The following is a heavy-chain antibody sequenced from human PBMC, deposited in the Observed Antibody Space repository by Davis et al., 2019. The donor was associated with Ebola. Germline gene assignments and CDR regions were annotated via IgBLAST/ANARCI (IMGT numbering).Heavy chain of an antibody. CDR1: GFTFSSYW. Sequence: GESLKISCAASGFTFSSYWMHWVRQAPGKGLVWVSRINSDGSSTSYADSVKGRFTISRDNAKNTLYLQMNSLRAEDTAVYYCARVCCCTGGVCPQAFDYWGQGTLVTVSS. CDR2: INSDGSST. CDR3: ARVCCCTGGVCPQAFDY. D-gene: IGHD2-8*02. V-gene: IGHV3-74*01. J-gene: IGHJ4*02.